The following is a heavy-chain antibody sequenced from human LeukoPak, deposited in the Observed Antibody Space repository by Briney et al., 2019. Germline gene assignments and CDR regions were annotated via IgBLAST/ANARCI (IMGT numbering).Heavy chain of an antibody. CDR2: MNPNIVNT. D-gene: IGHD5-12*01. CDR1: GGTFSSYA. Sequence: GASVKVSCKASGGTFSSYAISWVRQAPGQGLEWMGWMNPNIVNTAYAQKFQGRVTMTRNTSISTAYMELSSLRSEDTAVYYCARASGYEFDYWGQGTLVTVS. CDR3: ARASGYEFDY. V-gene: IGHV1-8*02. J-gene: IGHJ4*02.